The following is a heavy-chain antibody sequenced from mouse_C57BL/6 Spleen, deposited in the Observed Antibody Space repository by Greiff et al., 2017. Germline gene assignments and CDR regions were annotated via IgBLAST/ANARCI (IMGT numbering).Heavy chain of an antibody. CDR1: GFNIKDYY. CDR3: AIAASFYGYPAWFAY. J-gene: IGHJ3*01. Sequence: EVQLQQSGAELVKPGASVKLSCTASGFNIKDYYMNWVKQRTEQGLEWIGRIDPEDGETKYAPKFQGQAPITADKSSHTAYMQLSSLSSEHTALYYWAIAASFYGYPAWFAYWGQGTLVTVSA. V-gene: IGHV14-2*01. D-gene: IGHD2-9*01. CDR2: IDPEDGET.